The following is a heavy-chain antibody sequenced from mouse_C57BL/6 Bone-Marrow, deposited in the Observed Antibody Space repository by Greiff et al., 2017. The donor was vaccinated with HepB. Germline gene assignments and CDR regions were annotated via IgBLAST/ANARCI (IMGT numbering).Heavy chain of an antibody. V-gene: IGHV1-18*01. CDR3: ARYYGSSYGAMDY. CDR2: INPNNGGT. Sequence: VQLQQSGPELVKPGASVKIPCKASGYTFTDYNMDWVKQSHGKSLEWIGDINPNNGGTIYNQKFKGKATLTVDKSSSTAYMELRSLTSEDAAVYYCARYYGSSYGAMDYWGQGTSVTVSS. J-gene: IGHJ4*01. CDR1: GYTFTDYN. D-gene: IGHD1-1*01.